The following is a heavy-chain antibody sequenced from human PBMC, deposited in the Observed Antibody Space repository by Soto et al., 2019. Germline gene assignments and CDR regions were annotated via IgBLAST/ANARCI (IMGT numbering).Heavy chain of an antibody. Sequence: SETLSLPCAVSGGSFTSNNWWTWVRQPPGQGLEWIGEIYRTGSTYYNPSLKSRVTISLDKSENQFSLKVTSLTAADTAVYYCASRDPGTSVDYWGQGTLVTVSS. CDR1: GGSFTSNNW. CDR2: IYRTGST. J-gene: IGHJ4*02. CDR3: ASRDPGTSVDY. V-gene: IGHV4-4*02. D-gene: IGHD1-7*01.